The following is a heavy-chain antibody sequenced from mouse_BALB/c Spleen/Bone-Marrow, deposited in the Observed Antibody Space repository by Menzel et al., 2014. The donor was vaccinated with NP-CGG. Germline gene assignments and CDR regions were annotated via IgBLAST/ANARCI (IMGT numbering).Heavy chain of an antibody. CDR3: ARDRGGYGNPRSFAY. CDR1: GLTFSSYG. V-gene: IGHV5-6-3*01. CDR2: INSNGGST. D-gene: IGHD2-1*01. Sequence: EVKLVESGGGLVQPGGSLKLSCAASGLTFSSYGISWVRQTPDKRLELVATINSNGGSTYYPDSVKGRFTISRDNAKNTLYLQMSSLKSEDTAMYYCARDRGGYGNPRSFAYWGQGTLVTVSA. J-gene: IGHJ3*01.